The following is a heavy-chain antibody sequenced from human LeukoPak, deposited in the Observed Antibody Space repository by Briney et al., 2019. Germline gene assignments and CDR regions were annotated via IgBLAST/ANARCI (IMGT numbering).Heavy chain of an antibody. CDR2: TYYSGST. Sequence: SETLSLTCTVSGGSISSYYWNWFRQPPGKGLEWIGYTYYSGSTNYNPSLKSRVTISVDKSKNQFSLKLSSVTAADTAVYYCARGETIAAARGVWFDPWGQGTLVTVSS. D-gene: IGHD6-13*01. J-gene: IGHJ5*02. CDR3: ARGETIAAARGVWFDP. V-gene: IGHV4-59*12. CDR1: GGSISSYY.